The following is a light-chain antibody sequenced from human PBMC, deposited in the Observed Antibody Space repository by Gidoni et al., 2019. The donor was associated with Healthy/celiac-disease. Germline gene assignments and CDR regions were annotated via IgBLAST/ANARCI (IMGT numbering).Light chain of an antibody. CDR2: DDS. V-gene: IGLV3-21*02. CDR1: NIGSKS. J-gene: IGLJ3*02. Sequence: SYVLTPPPLVFVAPGQTARIICGGNNIGSKSVHWYQQKPGQAPVPVVYDDSDRPSGIPERFSGSNSGNTATLTISRVEAGDEADYYCQVWDSSSDHSWVFGGGTKLTVL. CDR3: QVWDSSSDHSWV.